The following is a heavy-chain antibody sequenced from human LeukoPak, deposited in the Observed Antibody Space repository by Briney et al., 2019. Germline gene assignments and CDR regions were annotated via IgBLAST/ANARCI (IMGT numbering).Heavy chain of an antibody. CDR2: IYHSGST. CDR1: GGSISSSNW. V-gene: IGHV4-4*02. J-gene: IGHJ4*02. Sequence: PSGTLSLTCAVSGGSISSSNWWSWVRQPPGKGLEWIGEIYHSGSTNYNPSLKSRVTISVDTSKNQFSLKLSSVTAADTAVYYCARHRYYYDSSGYSYWGQGTLVTVSS. CDR3: ARHRYYYDSSGYSY. D-gene: IGHD3-22*01.